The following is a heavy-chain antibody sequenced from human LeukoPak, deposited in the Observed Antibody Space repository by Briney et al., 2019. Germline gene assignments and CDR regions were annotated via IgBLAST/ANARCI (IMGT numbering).Heavy chain of an antibody. CDR1: GYTFTSYA. Sequence: ASVKVSCKASGYTFTSYAMNWVRQAPGRGLEWMGWINTNTGNPTYAQGFTGRFVFSLDTSVSTAYLQISSLKAEDTAVYYCARDLDCSGGSCYGNFDYWGQGTLVTVSS. CDR3: ARDLDCSGGSCYGNFDY. J-gene: IGHJ4*02. V-gene: IGHV7-4-1*02. CDR2: INTNTGNP. D-gene: IGHD2-15*01.